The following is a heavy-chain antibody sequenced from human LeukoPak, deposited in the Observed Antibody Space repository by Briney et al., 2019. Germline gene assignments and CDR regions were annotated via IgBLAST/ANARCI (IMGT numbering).Heavy chain of an antibody. V-gene: IGHV3-7*01. CDR1: GFTFSSYW. CDR2: IKQDGSEK. CDR3: ARDGFVGAADY. Sequence: GGSLRLSCAASGFTFSSYWMSWVRQAPGKGLEWVANIKQDGSEKYYVDSVKGRFTISRDNAKNSMFLQMNSLRVEDTAVFYCARDGFVGAADYWGQGTLVTVSS. D-gene: IGHD6-13*01. J-gene: IGHJ4*02.